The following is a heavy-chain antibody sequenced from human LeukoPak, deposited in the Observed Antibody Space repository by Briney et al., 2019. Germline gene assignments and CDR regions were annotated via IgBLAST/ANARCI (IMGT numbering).Heavy chain of an antibody. D-gene: IGHD2-21*01. CDR3: TTDYGSSISSYYYYGMDV. V-gene: IGHV3-15*07. J-gene: IGHJ6*02. CDR2: FKRKPYGGTI. CDR1: GFTFSNAW. Sequence: GGSLRLSCAASGFTFSNAWMNWVRQAPGKGLEWFALFKRKPYGGTIDYAAPVKGRYTISRDDSKNTLYLQMNSLKTEDIAVYYCTTDYGSSISSYYYYGMDVWGQGTTVTVSS.